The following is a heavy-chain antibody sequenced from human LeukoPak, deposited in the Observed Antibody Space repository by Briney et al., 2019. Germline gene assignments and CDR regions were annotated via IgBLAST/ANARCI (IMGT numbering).Heavy chain of an antibody. D-gene: IGHD2-15*01. J-gene: IGHJ6*03. CDR3: AREGSVVVAARRGYYYYMDA. V-gene: IGHV3-48*03. CDR1: GFTFSSYE. Sequence: GGSLRLSCAASGFTFSSYEMNWVRQAPGKGLEWVSYISSSGSTIYYADSVKGRFTISRDNAKNSLYLQMNSLRAEDTAVYYCAREGSVVVAARRGYYYYMDAWGKGTTVTVSS. CDR2: ISSSGSTI.